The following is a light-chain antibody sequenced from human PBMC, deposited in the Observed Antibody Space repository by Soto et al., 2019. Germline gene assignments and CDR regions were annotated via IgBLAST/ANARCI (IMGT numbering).Light chain of an antibody. J-gene: IGLJ3*02. V-gene: IGLV1-44*01. CDR3: AAWDDSLNVPSV. CDR1: TSNVGSNL. Sequence: QPVLAQPPSASGTPGQRVTISCSGSTSNVGSNLASWYQQLPGSAPKLLIFNNNQRPSGVPDRFSGSKSGTSASLAISGLQSEDEAVYYCAAWDDSLNVPSVFGGGTKVTVL. CDR2: NNN.